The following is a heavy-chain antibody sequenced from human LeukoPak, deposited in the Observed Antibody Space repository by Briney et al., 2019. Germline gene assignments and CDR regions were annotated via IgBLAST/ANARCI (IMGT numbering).Heavy chain of an antibody. CDR2: IFYSGTT. CDR1: GGSISSYY. CDR3: ARGGWNKFDY. Sequence: SETLSLACTDSGGSISSYYWSWIPQPPGKGLEWIGFIFYSGTTNYNPSLKSRVTISVDTSKNQFSLKLSSVTAADTAVYYCARGGWNKFDYWGQGTLVAVSS. D-gene: IGHD3-22*01. J-gene: IGHJ4*02. V-gene: IGHV4-59*01.